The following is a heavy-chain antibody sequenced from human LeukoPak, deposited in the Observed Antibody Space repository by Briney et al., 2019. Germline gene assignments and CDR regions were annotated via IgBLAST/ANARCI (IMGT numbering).Heavy chain of an antibody. V-gene: IGHV4-39*01. Sequence: SETLSLTCTVSGGSISSSSYNWGWIRRPPGKGLEWIGNIYYSGRTYYNPSLKSRVTISVDTSKNQFSLKLSSVTAADTAVYYCARHEYYGVEGGFDYWGQGTLVTVSS. J-gene: IGHJ4*02. D-gene: IGHD3-10*01. CDR2: IYYSGRT. CDR1: GGSISSSSYN. CDR3: ARHEYYGVEGGFDY.